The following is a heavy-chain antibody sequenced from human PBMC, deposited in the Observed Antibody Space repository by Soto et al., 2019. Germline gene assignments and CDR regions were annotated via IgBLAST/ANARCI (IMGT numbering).Heavy chain of an antibody. CDR3: ARGASYHAFDI. Sequence: ASVKVSCKASGYTFTSYAMHWVRQAPGQRPEWMGWINAGNGNTKYSQKSQGRVTITRDTSASTAYMELSNLRSEDTAVYYCARGASYHAFDIWGQGTMVTVSS. D-gene: IGHD5-18*01. CDR1: GYTFTSYA. V-gene: IGHV1-3*01. J-gene: IGHJ3*02. CDR2: INAGNGNT.